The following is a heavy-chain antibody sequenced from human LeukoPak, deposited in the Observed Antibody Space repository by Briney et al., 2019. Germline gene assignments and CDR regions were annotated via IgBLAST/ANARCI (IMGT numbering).Heavy chain of an antibody. CDR1: GYTFTSYY. CDR3: ARDASTYGDYLDNWFDP. D-gene: IGHD4-17*01. J-gene: IGHJ5*02. V-gene: IGHV1-46*01. CDR2: INPSGGST. Sequence: GASVKVSCKASGYTFTSYYMHWVRQAPGQGLEWMGIINPSGGSTSYAQKFQGRVTMTRDMSTSTVYMELSCLRSEDTAVYYCARDASTYGDYLDNWFDPWGQGTLVTVSS.